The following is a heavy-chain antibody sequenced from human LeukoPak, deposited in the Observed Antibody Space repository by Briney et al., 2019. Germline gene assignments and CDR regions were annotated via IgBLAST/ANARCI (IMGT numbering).Heavy chain of an antibody. CDR3: ARGFRGYYYYYYMDV. CDR1: GGSFSGYY. D-gene: IGHD5-24*01. CDR2: INHSGST. V-gene: IGHV4-34*01. Sequence: SETLSLTCAVYGGSFSGYYWSWIRQPPGKGLEWIGEINHSGSTNYSPSLKSRVTISVDTSKNQFSLKLSSVTAADTAVYYCARGFRGYYYYYYMDVWGKGTTVTVSS. J-gene: IGHJ6*03.